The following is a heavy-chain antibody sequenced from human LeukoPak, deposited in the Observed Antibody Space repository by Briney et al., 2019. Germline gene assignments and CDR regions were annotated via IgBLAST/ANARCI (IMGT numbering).Heavy chain of an antibody. Sequence: SETLSLTCTVSGGSITSSSYYWGWIRQPPGKGLEWIGSIYYSGSPYYNPSLKSRVTISLDTSKNQFSLKLSSVTAADTAVYYCARASSSWYYYYMDVWGKGTTVTVSS. CDR1: GGSITSSSYY. D-gene: IGHD6-13*01. V-gene: IGHV4-39*07. CDR2: IYYSGSP. CDR3: ARASSSWYYYYMDV. J-gene: IGHJ6*03.